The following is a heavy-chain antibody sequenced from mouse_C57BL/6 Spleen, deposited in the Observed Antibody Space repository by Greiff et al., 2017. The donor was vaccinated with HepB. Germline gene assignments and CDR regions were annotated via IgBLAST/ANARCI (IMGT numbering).Heavy chain of an antibody. CDR2: IDPSDSYT. CDR1: GYTFTSYC. CDR3: AGGYGYFDY. V-gene: IGHV1-50*01. Sequence: QVQLQQPGAELVKPGASVKLSCKASGYTFTSYCMQWVKQRPGQGLEWIGEIDPSDSYTNYNQKFKGKATLTVDTSSRTAYMKRSSLTSEDSAVYYCAGGYGYFDYWGQGTTLTVSS. D-gene: IGHD2-2*01. J-gene: IGHJ2*01.